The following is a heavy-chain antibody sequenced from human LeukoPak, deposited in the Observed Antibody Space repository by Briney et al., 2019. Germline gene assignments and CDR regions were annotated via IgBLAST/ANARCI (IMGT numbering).Heavy chain of an antibody. J-gene: IGHJ4*02. CDR1: GFTVSSNY. Sequence: GGSLRLSCAASGFTVSSNYMSWVRQAPGKGLEGVSVIYSGGSTYYADSVKGRFTISRDNSKNTLYLQMNSLRAEDAAVYYCARASYTNAFWSGYYAFDYWGQGTLVTVSS. D-gene: IGHD3-3*01. V-gene: IGHV3-66*02. CDR3: ARASYTNAFWSGYYAFDY. CDR2: IYSGGST.